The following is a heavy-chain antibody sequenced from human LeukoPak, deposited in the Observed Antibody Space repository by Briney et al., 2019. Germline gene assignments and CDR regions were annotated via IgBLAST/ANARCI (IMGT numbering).Heavy chain of an antibody. D-gene: IGHD6-13*01. J-gene: IGHJ4*02. CDR3: AKDGIAAASDY. CDR1: GFTFSSYG. V-gene: IGHV3-30*18. CDR2: ISYDGSNK. Sequence: PGRSLRLSCAASGFTFSSYGMHWVRQAPGKGLEWVAVISYDGSNKYYADSVKGRFTISRDNSKNTLYLQMNSLRAEDTAVYYCAKDGIAAASDYWGQGTLVTVSS.